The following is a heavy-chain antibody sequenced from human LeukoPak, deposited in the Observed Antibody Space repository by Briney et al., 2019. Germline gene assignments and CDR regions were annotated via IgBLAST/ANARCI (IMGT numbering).Heavy chain of an antibody. CDR1: GGSISSGGYS. CDR2: IYYSGST. J-gene: IGHJ4*02. V-gene: IGHV4-30-4*07. D-gene: IGHD3-16*01. Sequence: PSETLSLTCAVSGGSISSGGYSWSWIRQPPGKGLEWIGYIYYSGSTYYNPSLKSRVTISVDTSKNQFSLKLSSVTAADTAVYYCARFFVWSAAHYFDYWGQGTLVIVSS. CDR3: ARFFVWSAAHYFDY.